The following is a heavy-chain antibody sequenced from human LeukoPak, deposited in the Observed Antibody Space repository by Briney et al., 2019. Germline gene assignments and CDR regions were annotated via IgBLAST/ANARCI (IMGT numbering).Heavy chain of an antibody. Sequence: GGSLRLSCVASGFSFNNYAMNWVRQAPGKGLEWVSLIIGSSGSTFYADSVKGRFTISRDKYKNTLYLQVNSLRAEDTAVYYCAKGAYDYVEIAYFDYWGQGSLVTVPS. D-gene: IGHD5-12*01. J-gene: IGHJ4*02. CDR1: GFSFNNYA. CDR2: IIGSSGST. V-gene: IGHV3-23*01. CDR3: AKGAYDYVEIAYFDY.